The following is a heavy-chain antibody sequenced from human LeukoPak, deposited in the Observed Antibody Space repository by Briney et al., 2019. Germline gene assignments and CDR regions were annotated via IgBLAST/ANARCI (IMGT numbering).Heavy chain of an antibody. D-gene: IGHD6-19*01. V-gene: IGHV4-59*01. J-gene: IGHJ4*02. Sequence: ETSETLSLTCTVSGGSISSYYWSWIRQPPGKGLEWIGYIYYSGSTNYNPSLKSRVTISVDTSKNQFSLKLSSVTAADTAVYYCARGFGWYNLDYWGQGTLVTVSS. CDR1: GGSISSYY. CDR3: ARGFGWYNLDY. CDR2: IYYSGST.